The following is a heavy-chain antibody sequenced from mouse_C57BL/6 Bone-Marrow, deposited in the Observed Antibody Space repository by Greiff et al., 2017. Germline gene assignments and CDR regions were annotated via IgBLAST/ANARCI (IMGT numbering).Heavy chain of an antibody. CDR3: ARPLITTVVAHYAMDY. Sequence: QVQLQQPGAELVKPGASVKLSCKASGYTFTSYWMHWVKQRPGQGLEWIGMIHPNSGSTNYNEKFTSKATLTVDKSSSTAYMQLSSLTSEDSAVYYCARPLITTVVAHYAMDYWGQGTSVTVSS. D-gene: IGHD1-1*01. V-gene: IGHV1-64*01. CDR2: IHPNSGST. CDR1: GYTFTSYW. J-gene: IGHJ4*01.